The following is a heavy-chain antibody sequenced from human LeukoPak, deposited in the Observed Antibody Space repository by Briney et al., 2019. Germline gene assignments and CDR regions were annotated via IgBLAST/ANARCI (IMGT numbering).Heavy chain of an antibody. D-gene: IGHD5-12*01. CDR3: ASGGYSGYENRD. J-gene: IGHJ4*02. Sequence: PGRSLRLSCAASGFAFSSYAMHWVRQAPGKGLEWVAVISYDGSNKYYADPVKGRFTISRDNSKNTLYLQMNSLRAEDTAVYYCASGGYSGYENRDWGQGTLVTVSS. CDR1: GFAFSSYA. V-gene: IGHV3-30*04. CDR2: ISYDGSNK.